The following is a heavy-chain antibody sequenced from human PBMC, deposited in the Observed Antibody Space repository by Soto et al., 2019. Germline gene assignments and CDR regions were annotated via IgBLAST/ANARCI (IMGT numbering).Heavy chain of an antibody. Sequence: PGGSLRLSCAASGFTFSSYAMSWVRQAPGKGLEWVSAISGSGGSTYYADSVKGRFTISRDNSKNTLYLQMNSLRAEDTAVYYCATLVVAASYYYGMDVWGQGTTVTVSS. J-gene: IGHJ6*02. V-gene: IGHV3-23*01. CDR1: GFTFSSYA. D-gene: IGHD2-15*01. CDR2: ISGSGGST. CDR3: ATLVVAASYYYGMDV.